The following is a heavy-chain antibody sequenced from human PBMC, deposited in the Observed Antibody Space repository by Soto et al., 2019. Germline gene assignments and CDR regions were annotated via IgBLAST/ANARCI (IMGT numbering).Heavy chain of an antibody. D-gene: IGHD3-22*01. CDR3: ARVGYDSNGYYYDY. V-gene: IGHV4-30-2*01. J-gene: IGHJ4*02. Sequence: PSETLSLTCAVSGGSISSGGYSWSWIRQPPGKGLEWIGYIYHSGSTNYNPSLKSRVTISVDKSKNQFSLKLSSVTAADTAVYYCARVGYDSNGYYYDYWGQGTLVTVSS. CDR1: GGSISSGGYS. CDR2: IYHSGST.